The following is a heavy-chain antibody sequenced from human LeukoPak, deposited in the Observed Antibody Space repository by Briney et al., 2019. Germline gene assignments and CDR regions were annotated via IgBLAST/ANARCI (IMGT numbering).Heavy chain of an antibody. V-gene: IGHV3-7*03. J-gene: IGHJ4*02. CDR3: VRNLAVAGTCFDS. CDR2: IKQDGSDR. D-gene: IGHD6-19*01. CDR1: GFTFSSYA. Sequence: GGSLRLSCAASGFTFSSYAMHWVRQAPGTGLEWVANIKQDGSDRNYVTSVRGRFTISRDNAESSLYLQMNSLRVEDTAVYYCVRNLAVAGTCFDSWGQGTLVTVSS.